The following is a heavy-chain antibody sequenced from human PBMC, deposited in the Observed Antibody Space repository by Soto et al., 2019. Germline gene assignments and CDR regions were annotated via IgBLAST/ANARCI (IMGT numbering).Heavy chain of an antibody. CDR2: IWYDGNNK. V-gene: IGHV3-33*01. Sequence: PWGSRRMSWAAAGFTFSNYVMHWVRQAPGKGLEWVAVIWYDGNNKYYADSVKGRFTISRDNSNNTLYVQMTSLRAEDTAVYYCARGLHSLFDYWGQGTLVTVSS. D-gene: IGHD2-21*01. CDR3: ARGLHSLFDY. J-gene: IGHJ4*02. CDR1: GFTFSNYV.